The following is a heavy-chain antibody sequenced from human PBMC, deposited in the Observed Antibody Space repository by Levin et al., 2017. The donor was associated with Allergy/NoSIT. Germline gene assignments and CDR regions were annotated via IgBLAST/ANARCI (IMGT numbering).Heavy chain of an antibody. V-gene: IGHV4-4*07. CDR2: IYSSGST. CDR1: GVSISNYY. J-gene: IGHJ6*02. Sequence: RASETLSLTCTVSGVSISNYYWSWIRQAAGKGLEWIGRIYSSGSTDYNPSLKSRVTMSVDTSKNQFSLKLISVTAADTAVYYCARVMYCAGGSCTAYGVDVWGQGTTVTVSS. CDR3: ARVMYCAGGSCTAYGVDV. D-gene: IGHD2-15*01.